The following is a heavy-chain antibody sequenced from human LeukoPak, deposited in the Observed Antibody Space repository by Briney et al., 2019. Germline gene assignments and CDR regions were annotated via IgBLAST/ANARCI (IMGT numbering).Heavy chain of an antibody. CDR1: GGTFSSYA. CDR2: IIPIFGTA. V-gene: IGHV1-69*13. Sequence: SVKVSCKASGGTFSSYAISWVRQAPGQGLEWMGGIIPIFGTANYAQKFQGRVTITADESTSTAYMELSSLRSEDTAVYYCARVGSSGAVNWFDPWGQGTLVTVSS. J-gene: IGHJ5*02. D-gene: IGHD3-10*01. CDR3: ARVGSSGAVNWFDP.